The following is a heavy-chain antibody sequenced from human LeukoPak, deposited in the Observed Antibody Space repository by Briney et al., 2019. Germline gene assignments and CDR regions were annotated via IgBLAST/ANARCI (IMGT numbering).Heavy chain of an antibody. CDR1: GYTFTSYD. CDR3: ARDMGEVVGATLDY. V-gene: IGHV1-2*06. J-gene: IGHJ4*02. Sequence: ASVKVSCKASGYTFTSYDVNWVRQATGQGLEWMGRINPNSGGTNYAQKFQGRVTMTRDTSISTAYMELSRLRSDDTAVYYCARDMGEVVGATLDYWGQGTLVTVSS. CDR2: INPNSGGT. D-gene: IGHD1-26*01.